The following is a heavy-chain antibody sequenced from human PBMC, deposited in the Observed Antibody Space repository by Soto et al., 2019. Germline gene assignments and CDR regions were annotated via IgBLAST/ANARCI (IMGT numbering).Heavy chain of an antibody. D-gene: IGHD5-18*01. Sequence: EVQLVESGGGLVQPGGSVRLSCAASKFTITSYWMHWVRQAPGKGLVWVSRLNSDGSSISYADAVKGRFTISRDNAKNTLYLQMNSLRVEDTAVYYCAREVSHGYVLRGMDVWGQGTTVTAFS. CDR2: LNSDGSSI. CDR1: KFTITSYW. J-gene: IGHJ6*02. CDR3: AREVSHGYVLRGMDV. V-gene: IGHV3-74*01.